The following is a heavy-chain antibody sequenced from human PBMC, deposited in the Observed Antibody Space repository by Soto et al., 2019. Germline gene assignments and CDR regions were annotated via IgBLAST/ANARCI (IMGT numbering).Heavy chain of an antibody. D-gene: IGHD6-19*01. V-gene: IGHV5-51*01. CDR1: GYSFTSYW. CDR2: IYPGDSDT. Sequence: PGESLKISCKGSGYSFTSYWIGWVRQMPGKGLEWMGIIYPGDSDTRYSPSFQGQVTISADKSISTAYLQWSSLKASDTAMYYCARTLSSSGWLLRDAFDIWGQGTMVTVSS. J-gene: IGHJ3*02. CDR3: ARTLSSSGWLLRDAFDI.